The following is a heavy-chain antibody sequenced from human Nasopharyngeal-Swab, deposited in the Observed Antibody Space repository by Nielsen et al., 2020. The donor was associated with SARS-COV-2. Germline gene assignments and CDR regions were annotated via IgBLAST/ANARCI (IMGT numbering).Heavy chain of an antibody. Sequence: GGSLRLSCAASGFTFSSYGMHWVRQAPGKGLEWVAVIWYDGSNKYYADSVKGRFTISRDNSKNTLYLQMNSLRAEDTAVYYCASGLYYYGSGSSQSWFDPWGQGTLVTVSS. D-gene: IGHD3-10*01. V-gene: IGHV3-33*01. CDR2: IWYDGSNK. CDR1: GFTFSSYG. J-gene: IGHJ5*02. CDR3: ASGLYYYGSGSSQSWFDP.